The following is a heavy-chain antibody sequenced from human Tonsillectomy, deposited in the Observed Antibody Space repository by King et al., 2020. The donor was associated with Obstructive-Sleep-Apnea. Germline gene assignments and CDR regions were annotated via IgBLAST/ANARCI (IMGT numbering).Heavy chain of an antibody. CDR2: IYTSGST. CDR1: GGSMSSFY. Sequence: QVQLQESGPGLVKPSETLSLTCSVSGGSMSSFYWSWIRQAAGKGLEWIWRIYTSGSTNYNPSLKSRGTLSVDTSNNQISLKLSSVTAADTAVYYCAREESAYYGAGPMDVWGQGTTVTVSS. V-gene: IGHV4-4*07. J-gene: IGHJ6*02. CDR3: AREESAYYGAGPMDV. D-gene: IGHD3-10*01.